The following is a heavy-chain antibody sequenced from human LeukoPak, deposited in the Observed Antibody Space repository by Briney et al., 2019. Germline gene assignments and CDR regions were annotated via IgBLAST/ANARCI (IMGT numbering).Heavy chain of an antibody. CDR2: VNPSGGRT. CDR1: GYTFTSYY. D-gene: IGHD4-17*01. V-gene: IGHV1-46*01. J-gene: IGHJ4*02. CDR3: ARGDSYGDFEAGY. Sequence: SSGKVSCKASGYTFTSYYMHWVRQAPGQGLEWMGVVNPSGGRTTYAQKFQGRFTMTRDTSTSTVYMELSRLRSEDTAVYYCARGDSYGDFEAGYWGQGTLVTVSS.